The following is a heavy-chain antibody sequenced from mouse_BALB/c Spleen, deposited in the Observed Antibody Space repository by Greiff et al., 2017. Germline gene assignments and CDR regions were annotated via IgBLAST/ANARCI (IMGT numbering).Heavy chain of an antibody. V-gene: IGHV3-2*02. D-gene: IGHD2-14*01. CDR2: ISYSGST. CDR3: ARYYRYDFYAMDY. J-gene: IGHJ4*01. CDR1: GYSITSDYA. Sequence: EVQLQESGPGLVKPSQSLSLTCTVTGYSITSDYAWNWIRQFPGNKLEWMGYISYSGSTSYNPSLKSRISITRDTSKNQFFLQLNSVTTEDTATYYCARYYRYDFYAMDYWGQGTSVTVSS.